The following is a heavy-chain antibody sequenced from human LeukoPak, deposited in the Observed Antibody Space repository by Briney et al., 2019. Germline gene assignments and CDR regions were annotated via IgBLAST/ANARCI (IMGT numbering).Heavy chain of an antibody. CDR1: GFTFSSYW. J-gene: IGHJ4*02. Sequence: GGSLRLSCAASGFTFSSYWVHWVRQAPGKGLVWVSRLNSDGSSTSYADSVKGRFTISRDNAETTLHLQMNNLSAEDTAVYYCARASNRNSINFDYWGQGALVTVSS. CDR2: LNSDGSST. CDR3: ARASNRNSINFDY. D-gene: IGHD1-7*01. V-gene: IGHV3-74*01.